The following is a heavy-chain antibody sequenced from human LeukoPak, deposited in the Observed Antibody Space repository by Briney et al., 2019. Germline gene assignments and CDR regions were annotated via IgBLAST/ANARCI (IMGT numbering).Heavy chain of an antibody. CDR1: GFTFSNYW. D-gene: IGHD2-15*01. CDR3: ARDRIVVVVAATLDY. V-gene: IGHV3-74*01. CDR2: INKDGSIT. Sequence: GGSLRLSCVASGFTFSNYWMHWVRQVPGKGPEWVSRINKDGSITNFADSVKGRFTISRDNAKNTLYLQMNSLRAEDTAVYYCARDRIVVVVAATLDYWGQGTLVTVSS. J-gene: IGHJ4*02.